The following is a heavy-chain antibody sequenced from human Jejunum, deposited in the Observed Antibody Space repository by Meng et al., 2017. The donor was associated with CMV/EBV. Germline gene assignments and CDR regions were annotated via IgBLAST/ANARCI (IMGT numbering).Heavy chain of an antibody. J-gene: IGHJ4*02. CDR2: MNPNSGNS. D-gene: IGHD3-9*01. CDR3: ATIGRYDY. V-gene: IGHV1-8*01. Sequence: QVQLVQSGAELKKPGASVKVSCKASGYTFTSYDIHWVRQATGQGLEWMGWMNPNSGNSGCAQKFQGTVTMTRNTSISTAYMELSSLRSEDTAIYYCATIGRYDYWGQGTLVTVSS. CDR1: GYTFTSYD.